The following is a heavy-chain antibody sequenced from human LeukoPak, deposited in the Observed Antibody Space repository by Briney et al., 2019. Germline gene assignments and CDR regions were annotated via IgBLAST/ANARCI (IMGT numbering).Heavy chain of an antibody. CDR3: ARVRGKGHMVRAHAFDI. D-gene: IGHD3-10*01. CDR1: GFTFSSYA. V-gene: IGHV3-30-3*01. Sequence: GRSLRLSCAASGFTFSSYAMHWVRQAPGKGLEWVAVISYDGSNKYYADSVKGRFTISRDNSKNTLYPQMNSLRAEDTAVYYCARVRGKGHMVRAHAFDIWGQGTMVTVSS. CDR2: ISYDGSNK. J-gene: IGHJ3*02.